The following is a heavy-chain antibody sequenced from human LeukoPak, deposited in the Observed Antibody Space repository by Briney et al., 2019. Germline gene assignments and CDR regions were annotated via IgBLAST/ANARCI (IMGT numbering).Heavy chain of an antibody. Sequence: SETLSLTCTVSGGSISSYYWSWIRQPPGKGLEWIGYIYYSGSTNYNPSLKSRVTISVDTSKNQFSLKLSSVTAADTAVYYCAAHRSSWYELWFDPWGQGTLVTVSS. V-gene: IGHV4-59*01. J-gene: IGHJ5*02. CDR1: GGSISSYY. CDR3: AAHRSSWYELWFDP. D-gene: IGHD6-13*01. CDR2: IYYSGST.